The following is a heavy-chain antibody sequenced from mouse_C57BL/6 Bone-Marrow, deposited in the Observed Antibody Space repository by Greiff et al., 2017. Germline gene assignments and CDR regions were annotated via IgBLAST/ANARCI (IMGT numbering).Heavy chain of an antibody. J-gene: IGHJ4*01. CDR2: ISSGGSYT. CDR3: ARRGQLRLRDAMDY. V-gene: IGHV5-6*01. D-gene: IGHD3-2*02. CDR1: GFTFSSYG. Sequence: EVQLVESGGDLVKPGGSLKLSCAASGFTFSSYGMSWVRQTPDKRLEWVATISSGGSYTYYPDSVKGRFTISRDNAKNTLYLQMSSLKSEDTAMYNCARRGQLRLRDAMDYWGQGTSVTVSS.